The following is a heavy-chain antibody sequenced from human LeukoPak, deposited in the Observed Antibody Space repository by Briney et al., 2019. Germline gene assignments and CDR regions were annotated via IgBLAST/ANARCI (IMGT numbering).Heavy chain of an antibody. J-gene: IGHJ4*02. CDR3: AREESRSSSHFFDY. V-gene: IGHV1-2*02. D-gene: IGHD6-6*01. CDR1: GYTFTGYY. CDR2: INPNSGGT. Sequence: ASVKVSCKASGYTFTGYYMHWVRQAPGQGLEWMGWINPNSGGTNYAQKFQGRVTMTRDTSISTAYMELSRLRSDDTAVYYCAREESRSSSHFFDYWGQGTLVTVSS.